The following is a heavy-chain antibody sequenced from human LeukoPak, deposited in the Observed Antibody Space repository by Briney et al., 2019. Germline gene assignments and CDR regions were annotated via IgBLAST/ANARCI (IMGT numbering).Heavy chain of an antibody. CDR1: EFTFSSHQ. CDR3: ARDWRQDNAFDL. D-gene: IGHD2-15*01. Sequence: GGSLRLSCAASEFTFSSHQMSWVRQAPGKGLEWVAKITQDGSEKYYMDSVKGRFIISRNNGKNSLYLQMNSLRVEDTAVYYCARDWRQDNAFDLWGQGTMVTVSS. V-gene: IGHV3-7*01. CDR2: ITQDGSEK. J-gene: IGHJ3*01.